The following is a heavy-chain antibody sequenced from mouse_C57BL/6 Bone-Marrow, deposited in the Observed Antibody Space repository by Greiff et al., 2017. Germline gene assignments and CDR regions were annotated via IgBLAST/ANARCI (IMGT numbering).Heavy chain of an antibody. CDR1: GYTFTDYY. CDR2: IYPNNGGN. J-gene: IGHJ2*01. Sequence: VQLQQSGPELVKPGASVKMSCKASGYTFTDYYMHWVKQSHGKSLEWIGFIYPNNGGNGYNQKFKGKATLTVDKSSSTAYLELRRLTSEDSAVYDCARGGDVSYFDYWGQGTTLTVSS. CDR3: ARGGDVSYFDY. V-gene: IGHV1-34*01. D-gene: IGHD3-3*01.